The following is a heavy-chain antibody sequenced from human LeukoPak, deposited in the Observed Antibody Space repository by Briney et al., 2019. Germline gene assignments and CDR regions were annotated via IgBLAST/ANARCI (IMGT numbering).Heavy chain of an antibody. CDR3: AKSPDPQSTTVTTYFDY. Sequence: GGSLRPSCAASGFTFDDYAMHWVRQAPGKGLEWVSLISWDGGSTYYADSVKGRFTISRDNSKNSLYLQMNSLRAEDTALYYCAKSPDPQSTTVTTYFDYWGQGTLVTVSS. V-gene: IGHV3-43D*03. D-gene: IGHD4-17*01. CDR1: GFTFDDYA. J-gene: IGHJ4*02. CDR2: ISWDGGST.